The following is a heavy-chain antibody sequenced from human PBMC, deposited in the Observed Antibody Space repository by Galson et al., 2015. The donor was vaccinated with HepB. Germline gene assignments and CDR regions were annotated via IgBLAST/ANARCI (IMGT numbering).Heavy chain of an antibody. V-gene: IGHV5-51*01. CDR3: ARQGGRYCSGGSCWGGFDY. D-gene: IGHD2-15*01. CDR2: IYPGDSDT. J-gene: IGHJ4*02. CDR1: GYSFTSYW. Sequence: QSGAEVKKPGESLKISCKGSGYSFTSYWIGWVRQMPGKGLEWMGIIYPGDSDTRYSPSFQGQVTISADKSISTAYLQWSSLKASDTAMYYCARQGGRYCSGGSCWGGFDYWGQGTLVTVSS.